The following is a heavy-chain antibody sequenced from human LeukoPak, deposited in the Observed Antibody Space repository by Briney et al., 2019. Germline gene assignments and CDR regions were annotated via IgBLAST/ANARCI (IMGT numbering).Heavy chain of an antibody. CDR2: ISSRSSYI. CDR3: ASGAGGYYYYMDV. J-gene: IGHJ6*03. Sequence: GGSLRLSCAASRFTFSTYSMNWVRQAPGKGLEWVSSISSRSSYIYYADSVEGRFTISRDDAKNSLYLQMNSLRAEDTAVYYCASGAGGYYYYMDVWGKGTPVTVSS. CDR1: RFTFSTYS. V-gene: IGHV3-21*01. D-gene: IGHD3-16*01.